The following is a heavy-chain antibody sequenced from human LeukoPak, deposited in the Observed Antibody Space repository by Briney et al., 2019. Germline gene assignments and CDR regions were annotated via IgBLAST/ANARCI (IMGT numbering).Heavy chain of an antibody. V-gene: IGHV4-4*09. J-gene: IGHJ4*02. CDR3: ARQNDYGDYIDY. Sequence: SETLSLTCTVSGGSISSYHWSWIRQPPGKGLEWIGYIYTSGSTNYNPSLKSRVTISVDTSKNQFSLKLSSVTAADTAVYYCARQNDYGDYIDYWGQGTLVTVSS. CDR2: IYTSGST. CDR1: GGSISSYH. D-gene: IGHD4-17*01.